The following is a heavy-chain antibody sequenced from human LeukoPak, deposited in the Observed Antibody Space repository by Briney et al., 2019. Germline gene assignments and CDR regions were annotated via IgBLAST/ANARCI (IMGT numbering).Heavy chain of an antibody. Sequence: SETLSLTCTVSGGSISGYYWSWIRQPAGKGLEWIGRIYTSGSTNYNPSLKSRVTMSVDTSKNQFSLKLSSVTAADTAVYYCARDSFDYYDSSGYYFGFDPWGQGTLVTVSS. J-gene: IGHJ5*02. D-gene: IGHD3-22*01. CDR2: IYTSGST. V-gene: IGHV4-4*07. CDR3: ARDSFDYYDSSGYYFGFDP. CDR1: GGSISGYY.